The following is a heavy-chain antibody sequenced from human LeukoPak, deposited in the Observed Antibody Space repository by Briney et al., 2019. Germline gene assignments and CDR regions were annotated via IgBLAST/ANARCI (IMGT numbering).Heavy chain of an antibody. J-gene: IGHJ4*02. CDR3: AREVGMVRGVIITDNFDY. V-gene: IGHV4-61*02. Sequence: KPSETLSLTCTVDGRSISSGSYYWSWIRQPAGKGLEWIGRIYTSGSTNYNPSLKSRVTISGDTYKNQFPLKLSSVTAADTAVYYCAREVGMVRGVIITDNFDYWGQGTLVTVSS. CDR1: GRSISSGSYY. D-gene: IGHD3-10*01. CDR2: IYTSGST.